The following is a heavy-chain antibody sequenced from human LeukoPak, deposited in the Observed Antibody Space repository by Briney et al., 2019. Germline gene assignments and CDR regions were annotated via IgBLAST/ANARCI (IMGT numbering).Heavy chain of an antibody. Sequence: GGSLRLSCAASGFTFSNYAMSWVRQAPGKGLEWVSAISGSGSTTYHADSVKGRFTISRDNSKNTLYLQMNSLRAEDTAVYYCAKDLDTLVRGVIPWWGQGTLVTVSS. V-gene: IGHV3-23*01. CDR3: AKDLDTLVRGVIPW. CDR1: GFTFSNYA. J-gene: IGHJ4*02. CDR2: ISGSGSTT. D-gene: IGHD3-10*01.